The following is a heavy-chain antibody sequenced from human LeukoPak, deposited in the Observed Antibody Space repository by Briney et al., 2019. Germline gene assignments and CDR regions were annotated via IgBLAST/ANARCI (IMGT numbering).Heavy chain of an antibody. V-gene: IGHV3-11*04. CDR3: ASLVTSTYDSWSGYYSEGGYYMDV. D-gene: IGHD3-3*01. J-gene: IGHJ6*03. CDR2: ISSSGSTI. Sequence: GGSLRLSCAASGFTFSDYYMSWIRQAPGKGLEWVSYISSSGSTIYYADSVKGRFTISRDNAKNSLYLQMNSLRAEDTAVYYCASLVTSTYDSWSGYYSEGGYYMDVWGKGTTVTVSS. CDR1: GFTFSDYY.